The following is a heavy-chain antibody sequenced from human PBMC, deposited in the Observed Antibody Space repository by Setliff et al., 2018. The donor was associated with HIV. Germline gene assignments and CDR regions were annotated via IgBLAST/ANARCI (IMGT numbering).Heavy chain of an antibody. CDR1: GGSFSGYY. CDR3: ASTSRRLGDSSGNEGAFDI. Sequence: SETLSLTCAVYGGSFSGYYWNWIRQSPGKGLEWIGEINHSGSTNYNPSLKSRITISVDTSKNQFSLKLSSVTAADTAVYYCASTSRRLGDSSGNEGAFDIWGQGTMVTVSS. V-gene: IGHV4-34*01. J-gene: IGHJ3*02. CDR2: INHSGST. D-gene: IGHD3-22*01.